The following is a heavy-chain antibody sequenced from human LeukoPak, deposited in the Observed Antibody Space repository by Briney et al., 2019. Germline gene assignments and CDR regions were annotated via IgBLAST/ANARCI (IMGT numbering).Heavy chain of an antibody. D-gene: IGHD2-15*01. J-gene: IGHJ3*02. V-gene: IGHV4-31*03. CDR1: GGSISSDGYY. CDR2: IYYSGTT. CDR3: ARYRDSGGRLAFDI. Sequence: SETLSLTCTVSGGSISSDGYYWTWTRQHPGKGLEWIGYIYYSGTTYYNPPLESRVTLSVDTSKNQFSLRLSSVTAADTAVYYCARYRDSGGRLAFDIWGQGTMATVSS.